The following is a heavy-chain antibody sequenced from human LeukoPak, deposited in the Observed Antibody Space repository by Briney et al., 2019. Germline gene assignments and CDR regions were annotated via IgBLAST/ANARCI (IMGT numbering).Heavy chain of an antibody. CDR3: ARSITMVRYAFDI. Sequence: ASVKVSCKASGYTFTGYYMHWVRQAPGQGLEWMGRINPNSGGTNYAQKFQGRVTMTRDTSISTAYMELSRLRSDDTAVYYCARSITMVRYAFDIWGQGTMVTVSS. D-gene: IGHD3-10*01. CDR2: INPNSGGT. J-gene: IGHJ3*02. CDR1: GYTFTGYY. V-gene: IGHV1-2*06.